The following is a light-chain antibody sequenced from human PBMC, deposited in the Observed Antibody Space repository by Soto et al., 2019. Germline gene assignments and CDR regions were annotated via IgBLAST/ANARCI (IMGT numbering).Light chain of an antibody. CDR1: QSISNW. J-gene: IGKJ2*01. CDR3: QHYSSPYT. V-gene: IGKV1-5*01. CDR2: DAS. Sequence: DIQMTQSPSTLSASVGDRVTITCRASQSISNWVAWYQQKPGTAPKLLICDASTLESGVPSRFSGSGSGTEFTLTISSLQPDDFATYYCQHYSSPYTFGQGTKLDIK.